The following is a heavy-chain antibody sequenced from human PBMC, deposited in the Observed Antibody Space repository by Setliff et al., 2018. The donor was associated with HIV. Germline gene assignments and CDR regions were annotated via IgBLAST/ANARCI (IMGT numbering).Heavy chain of an antibody. CDR1: GGSISSYY. Sequence: SETLSLTCTVSGGSISSYYWNWIRQPPGKGLEWLGYIYTSGSTNYNPSLKSRVTISVDTSKNQFSLKLSSVTAADTAVYYCARHAPYPPWACYYYYMDVWGKGTTVTVSS. CDR2: IYTSGST. J-gene: IGHJ6*03. CDR3: ARHAPYPPWACYYYYMDV. V-gene: IGHV4-59*08. D-gene: IGHD3-16*01.